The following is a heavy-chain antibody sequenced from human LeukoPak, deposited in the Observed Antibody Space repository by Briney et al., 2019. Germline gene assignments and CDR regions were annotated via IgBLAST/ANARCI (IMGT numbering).Heavy chain of an antibody. CDR2: IIPILGIA. V-gene: IGHV1-69*04. D-gene: IGHD6-13*01. CDR1: GGTFSSYA. CDR3: ARGYRPIAAAGPFDY. Sequence: GASVKVSCKASGGTFSSYAFSWVRQAPGQGLEWMGRIIPILGIANYAQKFQGRVTITADKSTSTAYMELSSLRSEDTAVYYCARGYRPIAAAGPFDYWGQGTLVTVSS. J-gene: IGHJ4*02.